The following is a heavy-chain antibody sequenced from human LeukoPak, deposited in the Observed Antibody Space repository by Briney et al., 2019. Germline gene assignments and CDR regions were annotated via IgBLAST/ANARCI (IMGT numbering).Heavy chain of an antibody. CDR3: ARRTGYYEYYFDY. Sequence: SETLSLTCTVSGGSISSHYWSWIRQPPGKGLERIGYIYYSGSTNYNPSLKSRVTISVDTSKNQFSLKLSSVTAADTAVYYCARRTGYYEYYFDYWGQGTLVTVSS. CDR1: GGSISSHY. D-gene: IGHD3/OR15-3a*01. V-gene: IGHV4-59*11. J-gene: IGHJ4*02. CDR2: IYYSGST.